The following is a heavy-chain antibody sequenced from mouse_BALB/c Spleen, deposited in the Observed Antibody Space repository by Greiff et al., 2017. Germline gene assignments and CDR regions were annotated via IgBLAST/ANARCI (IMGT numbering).Heavy chain of an antibody. Sequence: DVMLVESGGGLVKPGGSLKLSCAASGFTFSSYAMSWVRQTPEKRLEWVASISSGGSTYYPDSVKGRFTISRDNARNILYLQMSSLRSEDTAMYYCARAYDYDGMDYWGQGTSVTVSS. J-gene: IGHJ4*01. CDR3: ARAYDYDGMDY. CDR2: ISSGGST. V-gene: IGHV5-6-5*01. CDR1: GFTFSSYA.